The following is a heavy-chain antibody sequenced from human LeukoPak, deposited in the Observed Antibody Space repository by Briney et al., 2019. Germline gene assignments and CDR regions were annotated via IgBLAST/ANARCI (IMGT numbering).Heavy chain of an antibody. CDR1: GDSISSSSSY. CDR3: ARELEFPRAWFDP. D-gene: IGHD1-1*01. CDR2: IYHSGST. J-gene: IGHJ5*02. V-gene: IGHV4-39*07. Sequence: SETLSLTCTVSGDSISSSSSYWGWIRQPPGEGLEWIGEIYHSGSTNYNPSLKSRVTISVDKSKNQFSLKLSSVTAADTAVYYCARELEFPRAWFDPWGQGTLVTVSS.